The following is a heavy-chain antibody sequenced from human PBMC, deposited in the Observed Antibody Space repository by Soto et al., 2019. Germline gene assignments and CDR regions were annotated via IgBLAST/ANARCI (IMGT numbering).Heavy chain of an antibody. Sequence: ASVKVSCKVSGYTLTELPMHWVRQAPGKGLEWMGGFDPEDGETIYAQKFQGRVTMTEDTSTDTAYMELSSLRSEDTAVYYCATDTSSSYDAFDIWGQGTMVTVSS. D-gene: IGHD6-13*01. V-gene: IGHV1-24*01. J-gene: IGHJ3*02. CDR1: GYTLTELP. CDR2: FDPEDGET. CDR3: ATDTSSSYDAFDI.